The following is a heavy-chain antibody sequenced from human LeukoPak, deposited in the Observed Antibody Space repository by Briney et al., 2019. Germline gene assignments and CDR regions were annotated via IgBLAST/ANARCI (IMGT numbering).Heavy chain of an antibody. CDR1: GGSISGNY. CDR3: TKRQGSTSGSYDDFDP. D-gene: IGHD1-26*01. V-gene: IGHV4-4*09. Sequence: PSETLSLTCTVSGGSISGNYWSWIRQPPGQGLEWIAYIHSSGYTNYNPSLKSRVTISVDTSNNQYSLEENSVTDADTAMYYCTKRQGSTSGSYDDFDPWGQGALVTVSS. J-gene: IGHJ5*02. CDR2: IHSSGYT.